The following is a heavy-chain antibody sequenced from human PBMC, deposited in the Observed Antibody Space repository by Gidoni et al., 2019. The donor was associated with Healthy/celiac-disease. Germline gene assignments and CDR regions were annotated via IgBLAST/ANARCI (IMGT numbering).Heavy chain of an antibody. V-gene: IGHV3-48*02. CDR3: ARRAGVVRGVPDAFDI. D-gene: IGHD3-10*01. CDR2: ISSSSSTI. J-gene: IGHJ3*02. CDR1: VFTFSSYS. Sequence: EVQLVESGGGLVQPGGSLRPSCAASVFTFSSYSMNWVRQAPGKGLEWVTYISSSSSTIDDADSVKSRFTISRDNAKNSLYLQMNSLRDEDTAVYYWARRAGVVRGVPDAFDIWGQGTMVTVSS.